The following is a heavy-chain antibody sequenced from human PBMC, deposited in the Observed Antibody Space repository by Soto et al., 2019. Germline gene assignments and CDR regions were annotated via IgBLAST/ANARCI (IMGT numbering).Heavy chain of an antibody. Sequence: QMQLVESGGGVVQPGNSLRLSCAACGFIFSNYAMHWFRQAPGKGLEWVALISYDGRYIYYADSVKGRFAISRDNSKKTVELLMNSLRREDTAVYYCARDVTDYVLDVWGQGTTVNVSS. CDR3: ARDVTDYVLDV. J-gene: IGHJ6*02. CDR1: GFIFSNYA. D-gene: IGHD3-9*01. V-gene: IGHV3-30*03. CDR2: ISYDGRYI.